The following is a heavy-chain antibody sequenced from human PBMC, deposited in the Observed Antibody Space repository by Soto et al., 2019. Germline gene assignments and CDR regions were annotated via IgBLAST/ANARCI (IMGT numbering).Heavy chain of an antibody. J-gene: IGHJ6*02. CDR3: AKDLRTTISDYGMDV. Sequence: QVQLVESGGGLVQPGGSLRLTCVASGFTFGSHGMHWVRQAPGKGLEWVALISYDETNEHYVDSVKGRFTISRDNSKSILYLQMNRLRPEDTAVYKCAKDLRTTISDYGMDVWGQGTTVTVSS. CDR2: ISYDETNE. CDR1: GFTFGSHG. V-gene: IGHV3-30*18.